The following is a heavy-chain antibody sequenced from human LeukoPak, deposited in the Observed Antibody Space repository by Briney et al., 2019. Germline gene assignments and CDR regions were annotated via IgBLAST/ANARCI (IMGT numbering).Heavy chain of an antibody. J-gene: IGHJ3*02. CDR3: ARDLGPHSSSPNSGAFDI. V-gene: IGHV3-74*01. Sequence: PGGSLRLSCAASGFTFSTYWMHWVRQAPGKGLVWVSRISSDGSNTNYADSVKGRFTISRDNANNTLYLQMNSLRAEDTAVYYCARDLGPHSSSPNSGAFDIWGQGTMVTVSS. D-gene: IGHD6-6*01. CDR1: GFTFSTYW. CDR2: ISSDGSNT.